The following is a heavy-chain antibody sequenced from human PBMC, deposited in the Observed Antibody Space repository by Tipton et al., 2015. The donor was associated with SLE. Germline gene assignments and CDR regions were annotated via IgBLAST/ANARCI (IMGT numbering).Heavy chain of an antibody. Sequence: GSLRLSCAASGFRFDENTMHWIRQPTGKGLEWVSLINWDGSRTYYADSVKGRFTISRDNSENSLYLQMTSLRIEDTALYYCDPGDFPGSHSWVQGTLVTVSS. CDR1: GFRFDENT. D-gene: IGHD2/OR15-2a*01. CDR3: DPGDFPGSHS. CDR2: INWDGSRT. V-gene: IGHV3-43*01. J-gene: IGHJ4*02.